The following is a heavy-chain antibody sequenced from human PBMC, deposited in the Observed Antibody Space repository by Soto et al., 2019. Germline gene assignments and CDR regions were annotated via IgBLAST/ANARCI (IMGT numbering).Heavy chain of an antibody. CDR3: ARHTPPSSIAAAGYYFDY. V-gene: IGHV5-51*01. D-gene: IGHD6-13*01. Sequence: GESLKISCKGSGYSFTSYWIGWVRQMPGKGLEWMGIIYPGDSDTRYSPSFQGQVTISADKSISTAYLQWSSLKASDTAMYYCARHTPPSSIAAAGYYFDYWGQGTLVTVSS. CDR1: GYSFTSYW. CDR2: IYPGDSDT. J-gene: IGHJ4*02.